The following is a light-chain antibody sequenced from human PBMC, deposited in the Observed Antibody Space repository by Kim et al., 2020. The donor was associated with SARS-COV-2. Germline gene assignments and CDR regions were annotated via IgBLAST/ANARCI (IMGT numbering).Light chain of an antibody. Sequence: SASVGARVTITCRASQSISGWLAWYQQKPGKAPKLLIYKTSSLESGVPSRFSGSGSGTEFTLTISSLQPDDFATYYCQQYHSMGTFGQGTKVDIK. V-gene: IGKV1-5*03. CDR2: KTS. J-gene: IGKJ1*01. CDR3: QQYHSMGT. CDR1: QSISGW.